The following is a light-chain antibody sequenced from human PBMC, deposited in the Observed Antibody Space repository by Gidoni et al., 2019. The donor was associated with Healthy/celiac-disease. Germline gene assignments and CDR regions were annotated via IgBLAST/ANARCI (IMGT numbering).Light chain of an antibody. Sequence: EIVLTPSPGTLSLSPGERATLSCRSSQSVSISYLAGYQQKPGQAPRLLIYGAASRATASPDRFSGSGSATDFTTTISRREPEDFAVYYCHQYGSSPRTFXQXTKVXIK. CDR2: GAA. V-gene: IGKV3-20*01. CDR1: QSVSISY. J-gene: IGKJ1*01. CDR3: HQYGSSPRT.